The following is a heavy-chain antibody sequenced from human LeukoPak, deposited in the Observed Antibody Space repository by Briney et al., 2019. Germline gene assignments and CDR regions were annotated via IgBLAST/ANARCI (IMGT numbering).Heavy chain of an antibody. V-gene: IGHV3-23*01. CDR2: ISGSGGST. J-gene: IGHJ4*02. Sequence: GGSLRLSCAASGFTFSSYGMHWVRQAPGKGLEWVSAISGSGGSTYYADSVKGRFTISRDNSKNTLYLQMNSLRAEDTAVYYCAKSYSGYDFDYWGQGTLATVSS. D-gene: IGHD5-12*01. CDR3: AKSYSGYDFDY. CDR1: GFTFSSYG.